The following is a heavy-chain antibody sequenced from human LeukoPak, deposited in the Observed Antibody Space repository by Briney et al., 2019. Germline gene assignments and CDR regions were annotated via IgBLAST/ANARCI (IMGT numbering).Heavy chain of an antibody. V-gene: IGHV1-69*05. D-gene: IGHD3-22*01. CDR1: GYTFTSYG. Sequence: GASVKVSCKASGYTFTSYGISWVRQAPGQGLEWMGGIIPIFGTANYAQKFQGRVTITTDESTSTAYMELSSLRSEDTAVYYCARTYYYDSSGYWGSWYFDLWGRGTLVTVSS. J-gene: IGHJ2*01. CDR2: IIPIFGTA. CDR3: ARTYYYDSSGYWGSWYFDL.